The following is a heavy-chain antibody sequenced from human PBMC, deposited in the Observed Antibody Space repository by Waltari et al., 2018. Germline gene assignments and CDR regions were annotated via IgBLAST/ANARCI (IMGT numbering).Heavy chain of an antibody. J-gene: IGHJ4*02. Sequence: QVQLQQWGAGLLKPSETLSLTCAVYGGSFSGYYWSWIRQPPGKGLEWIGEINHSGSTNYNPSLKSRVTISVDTSKNQFSLKLSSVTAADTAVYYCARGPLWFRGFDYWGRGTLVTVSS. CDR2: INHSGST. CDR1: GGSFSGYY. CDR3: ARGPLWFRGFDY. V-gene: IGHV4-34*01. D-gene: IGHD3-10*01.